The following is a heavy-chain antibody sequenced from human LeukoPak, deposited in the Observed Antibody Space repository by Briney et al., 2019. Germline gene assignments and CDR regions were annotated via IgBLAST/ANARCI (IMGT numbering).Heavy chain of an antibody. CDR2: ISYDGSNK. CDR3: ARIIRIVVVPAAIDY. D-gene: IGHD2-2*01. Sequence: GGSLRLSCAASGFIFSSYAMHWVRRAPGKGLEWVALISYDGSNKYYADSVKGRFTISRDNAKNSLYLQMNSLRAEDTAVYYCARIIRIVVVPAAIDYWGQGTLVTVSS. J-gene: IGHJ4*02. CDR1: GFIFSSYA. V-gene: IGHV3-30*04.